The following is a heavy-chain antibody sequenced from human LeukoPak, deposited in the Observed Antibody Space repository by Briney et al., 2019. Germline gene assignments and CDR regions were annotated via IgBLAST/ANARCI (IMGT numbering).Heavy chain of an antibody. Sequence: LSGGSLRLSCAASGFTFSSYGMHWVRQAPGKGLEWVAFIRYDGSNKYYADSVKGRFTISRDNSKNTLYLQMNSLRAEDTAVYYCARVLDPIMITFGGVIAHNIFDYWGQGTLVTVSS. CDR3: ARVLDPIMITFGGVIAHNIFDY. CDR1: GFTFSSYG. CDR2: IRYDGSNK. J-gene: IGHJ4*02. V-gene: IGHV3-30*02. D-gene: IGHD3-16*02.